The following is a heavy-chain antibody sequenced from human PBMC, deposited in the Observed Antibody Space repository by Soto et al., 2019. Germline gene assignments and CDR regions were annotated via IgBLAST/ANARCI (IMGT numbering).Heavy chain of an antibody. CDR3: ASGYGDYAYWSFDL. D-gene: IGHD4-17*01. V-gene: IGHV4-59*01. Sequence: SETLSLTCTVSGGSISSYYWSWIRQPPGKGLEWIGYIYYSGSTNYNPSLKSRVTISVDTSKNQFSLKLSSVTAADTAVYYCASGYGDYAYWSFDLWGRGTLVTVSS. CDR1: GGSISSYY. CDR2: IYYSGST. J-gene: IGHJ2*01.